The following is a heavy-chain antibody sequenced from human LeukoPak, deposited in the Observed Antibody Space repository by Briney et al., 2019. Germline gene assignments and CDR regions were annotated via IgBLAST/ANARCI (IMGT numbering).Heavy chain of an antibody. Sequence: SVKVSCKASGGTFSSYAISWVRQAPGQGLEWMGGIIPIFGTANYAQKFQGRVTITADESTSTAYMELSSLRSEDTAVYYCARDRDWRTYFDYWGQGTLVTVSS. CDR1: GGTFSSYA. CDR2: IIPIFGTA. V-gene: IGHV1-69*13. J-gene: IGHJ4*02. CDR3: ARDRDWRTYFDY. D-gene: IGHD2-21*02.